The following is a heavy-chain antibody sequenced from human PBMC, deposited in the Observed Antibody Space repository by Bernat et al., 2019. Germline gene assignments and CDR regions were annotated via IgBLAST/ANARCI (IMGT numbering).Heavy chain of an antibody. CDR3: ARQDDFWSGFVV. CDR1: GFTVSSNY. J-gene: IGHJ5*02. V-gene: IGHV3-66*04. CDR2: IYSDGST. Sequence: EVQLVESGGNLVQPGGSLRLSCAASGFTVSSNYMSWVRQAPGKGLEWVSTIYSDGSTYYADSVKGRFVSSRDNSKNTLFLHMSRLRAVDMALYYCARQDDFWSGFVVWGQGTLVTVSS. D-gene: IGHD3-3*01.